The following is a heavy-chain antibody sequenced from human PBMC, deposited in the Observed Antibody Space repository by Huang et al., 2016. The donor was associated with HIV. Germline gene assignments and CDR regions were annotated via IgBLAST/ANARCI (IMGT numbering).Heavy chain of an antibody. CDR3: ARTAYSYGFRQGYNWFDP. J-gene: IGHJ5*02. CDR2: IIPIFGTA. CDR1: GGTSSRYA. V-gene: IGHV1-69*13. Sequence: QLLLVQSGAEVRKPGSPVKVSCTAFGGTSSRYAMSSWRQAHGQGLEWMGGIIPIFGTANYTPNFQGSVTSTEDESKNTGYMELTGLTSEDTAVYYCARTAYSYGFRQGYNWFDPWGQGTPVTVSS. D-gene: IGHD5-18*01.